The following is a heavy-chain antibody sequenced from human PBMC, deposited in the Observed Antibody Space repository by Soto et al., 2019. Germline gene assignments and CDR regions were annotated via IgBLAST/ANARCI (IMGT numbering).Heavy chain of an antibody. CDR2: IKQDGSEK. D-gene: IGHD2-15*01. CDR3: ASLRLGSWSGGSCYANWFDP. J-gene: IGHJ5*01. V-gene: IGHV3-7*01. CDR1: GFTFSSYW. Sequence: GGSLRLSCAASGFTFSSYWMSWVRQAPGKGLEWVANIKQDGSEKYYVDSVKGRFTISRDNAKNSLYLQMNSLRAEDTAVYYCASLRLGSWSGGSCYANWFDPWGQGTLVTVSS.